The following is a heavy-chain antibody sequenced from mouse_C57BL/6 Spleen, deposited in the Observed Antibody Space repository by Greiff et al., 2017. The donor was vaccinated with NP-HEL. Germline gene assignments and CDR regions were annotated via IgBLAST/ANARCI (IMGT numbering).Heavy chain of an antibody. CDR1: GYTFTSYW. CDR3: ARERGSYDRVYDY. Sequence: VQLQQPGAELVRPGTSVKLSCKASGYTFTSYWMHWVKQRPGQGLEWIGVIDPSDSYTNYNQKLKGKATLTVDTSSSTAYMQLSSLTSEDSAVYYCARERGSYDRVYDYWDQGTTLTVSS. D-gene: IGHD2-12*01. J-gene: IGHJ2*01. V-gene: IGHV1-59*01. CDR2: IDPSDSYT.